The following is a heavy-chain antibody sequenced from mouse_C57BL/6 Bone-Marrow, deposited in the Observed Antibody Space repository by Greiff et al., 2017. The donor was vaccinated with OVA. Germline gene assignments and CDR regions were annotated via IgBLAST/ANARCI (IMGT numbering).Heavy chain of an antibody. D-gene: IGHD4-1*01. CDR2: INPSSGYT. Sequence: QVHVKQSGAELAKPGASVKLSCKASGYTFTSYWMHWVKQRPGQGLEWIGYINPSSGYTKYNQKFKDKATLTADKSSSTAYMQLSSLTYEDSAVYYCARSELGRNYAMDYWGQGTSVTVSS. CDR1: GYTFTSYW. CDR3: ARSELGRNYAMDY. J-gene: IGHJ4*01. V-gene: IGHV1-7*01.